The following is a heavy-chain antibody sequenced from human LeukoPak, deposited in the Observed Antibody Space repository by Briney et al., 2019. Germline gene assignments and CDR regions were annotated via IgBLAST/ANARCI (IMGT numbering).Heavy chain of an antibody. CDR2: IWYDGRNK. D-gene: IGHD3-22*01. CDR1: GFTFNNYG. CDR3: ARDCLDHFANSGYCHDAFDI. Sequence: GRSLRLSCAASGFTFNNYGMHWVRQAPGKGLEGVAVIWYDGRNKDYVDSVKGRFSISRDNTQNTVFLQMNSLRAEDTAVYYCARDCLDHFANSGYCHDAFDIWGQGTTVIVSS. V-gene: IGHV3-33*01. J-gene: IGHJ3*02.